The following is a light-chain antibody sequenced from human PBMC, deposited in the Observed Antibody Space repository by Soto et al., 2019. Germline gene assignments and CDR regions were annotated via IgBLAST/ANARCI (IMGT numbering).Light chain of an antibody. J-gene: IGLJ2*01. CDR1: SSDVGAYNY. V-gene: IGLV2-8*01. CDR2: EVS. Sequence: QAVVTQPPSASGSPGQSVTISCSGTSSDVGAYNYVSWYQQHPGKAPKLIIYEVSQRPSGVPDRFSVSKSGNTASLTVSRLQADDEAVYYCSSYAGSNNYVLFGGGTKVTVL. CDR3: SSYAGSNNYVL.